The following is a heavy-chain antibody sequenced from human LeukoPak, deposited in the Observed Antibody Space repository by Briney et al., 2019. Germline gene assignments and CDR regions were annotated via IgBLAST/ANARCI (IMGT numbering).Heavy chain of an antibody. V-gene: IGHV1-69*06. CDR3: ARVRYCSSTSCRNFYYYYGMDV. CDR2: IIPIFGSA. CDR1: GGTLSSYA. J-gene: IGHJ6*04. D-gene: IGHD2-2*01. Sequence: GASVKVSCKASGGTLSSYAISWVRQAPGQGLEWMGGIIPIFGSANYAQKFQGRVTITADKSTSTAYMELSSLRSEDTAVYYCARVRYCSSTSCRNFYYYYGMDVWGKGTTVTVSS.